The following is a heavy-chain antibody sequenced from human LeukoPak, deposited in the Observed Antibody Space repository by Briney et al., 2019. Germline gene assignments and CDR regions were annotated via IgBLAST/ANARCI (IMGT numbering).Heavy chain of an antibody. CDR2: INHSGST. CDR3: ARGLRKRHFYYHGMDV. D-gene: IGHD5-24*01. J-gene: IGHJ6*02. CDR1: GGSIRSSSYY. V-gene: IGHV4-39*07. Sequence: SETLSLTCTVSGGSIRSSSYYWDWIRQPPGKGLEWIGEINHSGSTDYNPSLKGRVTISVDTSKNQFSLKSISVTAADTAVYYCARGLRKRHFYYHGMDVWGQGTPVTVSS.